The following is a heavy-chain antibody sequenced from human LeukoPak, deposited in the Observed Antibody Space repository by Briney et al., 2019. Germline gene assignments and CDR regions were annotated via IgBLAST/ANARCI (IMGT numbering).Heavy chain of an antibody. CDR1: GGSISSSGYY. D-gene: IGHD6-13*01. V-gene: IGHV4-39*07. Sequence: PSETLSLTCTVSGGSISSSGYYWGWIRQPPGKGLEWIGSIYYSGSTYYNPSLKSRVTISVDTSKNQFSLKLSSVTAADTAVYYCARDPLAAAGYYWYFDLWGRGTLVTVSS. J-gene: IGHJ2*01. CDR3: ARDPLAAAGYYWYFDL. CDR2: IYYSGST.